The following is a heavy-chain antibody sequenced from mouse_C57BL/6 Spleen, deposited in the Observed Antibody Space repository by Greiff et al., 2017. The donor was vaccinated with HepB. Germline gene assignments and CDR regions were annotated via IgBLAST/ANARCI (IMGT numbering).Heavy chain of an antibody. J-gene: IGHJ2*01. D-gene: IGHD1-1*01. CDR1: GYAFSSSW. CDR3: ARPHYYGSSYVIFDY. V-gene: IGHV1-82*01. CDR2: IYPGDGDT. Sequence: QVQLQQSGPELVKPGASVKISCKASGYAFSSSWMNWVKQRPGKGLEWIGRIYPGDGDTNYNGKFKGKATLTADKSSSTAYMQLSSLTSEDSAVYFCARPHYYGSSYVIFDYWGQGTTLTVSS.